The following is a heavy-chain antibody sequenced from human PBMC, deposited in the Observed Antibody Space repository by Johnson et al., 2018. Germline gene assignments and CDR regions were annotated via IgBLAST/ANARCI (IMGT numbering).Heavy chain of an antibody. CDR1: GLTFSGYW. V-gene: IGHV3-7*01. CDR3: GASSGWFGDD. J-gene: IGHJ4*02. D-gene: IGHD6-19*01. Sequence: QLVQSGGGLVQLGGSLRLSCDASGLTFSGYWMTWVRQAPGKGLEWVANLNQDGSDKNYVDSVKGRFTISRDNAGNLRYLQMNNLRGDDTAVYYWGASSGWFGDDWGQGTLVTVSS. CDR2: LNQDGSDK.